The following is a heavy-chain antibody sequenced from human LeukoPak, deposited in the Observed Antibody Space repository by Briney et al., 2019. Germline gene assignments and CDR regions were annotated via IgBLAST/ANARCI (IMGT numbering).Heavy chain of an antibody. CDR2: IYYSGST. J-gene: IGHJ4*02. D-gene: IGHD2/OR15-2a*01. CDR3: ASLIGTDDY. CDR1: GDSISSSNHY. V-gene: IGHV4-30-4*08. Sequence: SETLSLTCTVSGDSISSSNHYWGWIRQPPGKGLEWIGYIYYSGSTYYNPSLKSRVTISVDTSKNQFSLKLCSVTAADTAVYYCASLIGTDDYWGQGTLVTVSS.